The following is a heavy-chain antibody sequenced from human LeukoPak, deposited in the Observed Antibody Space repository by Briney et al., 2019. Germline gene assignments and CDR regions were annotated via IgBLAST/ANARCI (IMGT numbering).Heavy chain of an antibody. CDR1: GGSISSGGYS. D-gene: IGHD4-17*01. CDR2: IYHSGST. J-gene: IGHJ4*02. CDR3: AREVRGDYSLDY. Sequence: TSETLSLTCAVSGGSISSGGYSWSWIRQPPGKGLEWIGYIYHSGSTYYNPSLKSRVTISVDRSKNQFSLKLSSVTAADTAVYYCAREVRGDYSLDYWGQGTLVTVSS. V-gene: IGHV4-30-2*01.